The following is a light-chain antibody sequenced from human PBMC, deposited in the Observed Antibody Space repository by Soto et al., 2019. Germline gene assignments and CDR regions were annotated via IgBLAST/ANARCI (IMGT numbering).Light chain of an antibody. CDR2: GAS. CDR1: QGVSSN. CDR3: QQYGSSPLN. J-gene: IGKJ4*01. V-gene: IGKV3-20*01. Sequence: EIVLAQSPGTLSLSPGERATLSCWASQGVSSNLAWYQQKPGQAPRLLIYGASTRATNIPARFSGRAFGKYFTLTISSPQSEDFAVYYCQQYGSSPLNFGGGTKVDIK.